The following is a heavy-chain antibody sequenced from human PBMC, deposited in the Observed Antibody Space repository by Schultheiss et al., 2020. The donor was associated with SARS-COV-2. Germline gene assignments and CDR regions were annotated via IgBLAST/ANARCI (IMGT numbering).Heavy chain of an antibody. CDR3: ARARYCSSTSCLLYFDL. CDR1: GFTFRNYW. CDR2: INSDGSST. D-gene: IGHD2-2*01. Sequence: GGSLRLSCAASGFTFRNYWMHWVRQIPGKGLVWVSRINSDGSSTSYADSVKGRFTISRDNAKNTLYLQMNSLRAEDTAVYYCARARYCSSTSCLLYFDLWGRGTLVTVSS. V-gene: IGHV3-74*01. J-gene: IGHJ2*01.